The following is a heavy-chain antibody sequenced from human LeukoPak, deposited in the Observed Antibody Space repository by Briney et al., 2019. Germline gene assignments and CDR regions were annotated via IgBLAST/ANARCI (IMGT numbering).Heavy chain of an antibody. CDR3: ARHAIEGPSRENRNCGFYYYMDV. Sequence: NPSETLSLTCAVSVYSISSGYYWGWIRQPPGKGLEWIGSIYHSGSTSDNPSLKIRVTISVDTSKNQFSPTLSSVTAADTDVYYCARHAIEGPSRENRNCGFYYYMDVWGKGTTVTVSS. CDR2: IYHSGST. D-gene: IGHD1-14*01. V-gene: IGHV4-38-2*01. CDR1: VYSISSGYY. J-gene: IGHJ6*03.